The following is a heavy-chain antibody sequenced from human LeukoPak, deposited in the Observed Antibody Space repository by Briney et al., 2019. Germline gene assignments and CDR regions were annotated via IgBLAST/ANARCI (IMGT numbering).Heavy chain of an antibody. CDR3: ARVVSDYGDYGIYYYYYMDV. V-gene: IGHV3-7*01. J-gene: IGHJ6*03. Sequence: GGSLRLSCAASGFTFSSYWMSWVRQAPGKGLEWVANIKQDGSEKYYVDSVKGRFTISRDNAKNSLYLQMNSLRAEDTAVYYCARVVSDYGDYGIYYYYYMDVWGKGTTVTVSS. CDR1: GFTFSSYW. CDR2: IKQDGSEK. D-gene: IGHD4-17*01.